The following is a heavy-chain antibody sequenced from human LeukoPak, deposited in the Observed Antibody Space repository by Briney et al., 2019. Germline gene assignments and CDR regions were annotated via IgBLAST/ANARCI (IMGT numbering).Heavy chain of an antibody. Sequence: GASVKVSCKASGYTFTGYYMHWVRQAPGKGLEWMGGFDPEDGETIYAQKFQGRVTMTEDTSTDTAYMELSSLRSKDTAVYYCATSLLWFGELFGHYWGQGTLVTVSS. CDR1: GYTFTGYY. J-gene: IGHJ4*02. CDR3: ATSLLWFGELFGHY. V-gene: IGHV1-24*01. CDR2: FDPEDGET. D-gene: IGHD3-10*01.